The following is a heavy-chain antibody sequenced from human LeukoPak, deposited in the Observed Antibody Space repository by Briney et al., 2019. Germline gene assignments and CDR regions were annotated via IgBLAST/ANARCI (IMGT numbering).Heavy chain of an antibody. CDR2: ISYDGSNK. D-gene: IGHD1-14*01. V-gene: IGHV3-30*04. Sequence: GGSLILFCSASGFTFSSYAMHWVRQDPGKGLEWVAVISYDGSNKYYADSVKGRFTISRDNSKNTLYLQMNSLRAEDTAVYCCTREQPPRDHSPQTRHVAFDIWGQGTMVTVSS. CDR3: TREQPPRDHSPQTRHVAFDI. J-gene: IGHJ3*02. CDR1: GFTFSSYA.